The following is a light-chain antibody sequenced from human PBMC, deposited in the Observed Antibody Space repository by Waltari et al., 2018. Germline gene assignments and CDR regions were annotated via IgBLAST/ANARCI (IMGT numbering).Light chain of an antibody. J-gene: IGLJ3*02. CDR2: VNSDGSH. V-gene: IGLV4-69*01. Sequence: QLVLTQSPSASASLGASVKLTCTLSSRHSSNVLAWHQQCPEKGPRYLMKVNSDGSHSKGDEIPDRFSGSSSGAERYLTISSLQSEDEADYYCQSGGHGTWVFGGGTKLTVL. CDR1: SRHSSNV. CDR3: QSGGHGTWV.